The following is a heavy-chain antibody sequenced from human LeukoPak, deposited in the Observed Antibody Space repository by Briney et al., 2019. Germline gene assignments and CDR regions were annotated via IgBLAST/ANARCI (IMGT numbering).Heavy chain of an antibody. D-gene: IGHD2-2*01. J-gene: IGHJ4*02. CDR1: GGSFSGYY. Sequence: SETLSLTCAVYGGSFSGYYWSWIRQPPGKGLEWIGEINHSGSTNYNPSLKSRVTISVDTSKNQFSLKLSSVTAADTAVYYCARGERRRGDIVVVPAATWLYYWGQGTLVTVSS. V-gene: IGHV4-34*01. CDR3: ARGERRRGDIVVVPAATWLYY. CDR2: INHSGST.